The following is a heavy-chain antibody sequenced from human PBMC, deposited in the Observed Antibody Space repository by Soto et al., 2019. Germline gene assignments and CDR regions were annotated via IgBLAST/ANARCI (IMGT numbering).Heavy chain of an antibody. CDR2: IYYSGST. Sequence: ETLSLTCTVSGGSISSSSYYWGWIRQPPGKGLEWIGSIYYSGSTYYNPSLKSRVTISVDTSKNQFSLKLSSVTAADTAVYYCARRSGYCSGGSCYPVEYYFDYWGQGTLVTVSS. V-gene: IGHV4-39*01. J-gene: IGHJ4*02. D-gene: IGHD2-15*01. CDR1: GGSISSSSYY. CDR3: ARRSGYCSGGSCYPVEYYFDY.